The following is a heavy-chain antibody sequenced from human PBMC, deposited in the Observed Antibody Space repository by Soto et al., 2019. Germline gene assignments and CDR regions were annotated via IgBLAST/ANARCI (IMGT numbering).Heavy chain of an antibody. V-gene: IGHV3-33*01. CDR3: ARGDSTN. CDR2: IWYDGSNK. Sequence: PGGSLRLSCAASGFTFSSYGMHWVRQASGKGLEWVAVIWYDGSNKYYADSVKGRFTISRDNSKNTLYLQMNSLRAEDTAVYYCARGDSTNWGQGTLVTVSS. CDR1: GFTFSSYG. J-gene: IGHJ4*02.